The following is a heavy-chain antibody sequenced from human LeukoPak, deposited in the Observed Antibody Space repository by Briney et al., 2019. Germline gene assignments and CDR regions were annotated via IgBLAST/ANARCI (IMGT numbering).Heavy chain of an antibody. V-gene: IGHV3-30*02. CDR3: AKDSVEWEPHVRFDY. J-gene: IGHJ4*02. CDR1: GFTFSSYG. CDR2: IRYDGSNK. Sequence: GGSLRLSCAASGFTFSSYGMHWVRQAPGKGLERVAFIRYDGSNKYYADSVKGRFTICRDNSKNTLYPQMNSLRAEDTAVYYCAKDSVEWEPHVRFDYWGQGTLVTVSS. D-gene: IGHD1-26*01.